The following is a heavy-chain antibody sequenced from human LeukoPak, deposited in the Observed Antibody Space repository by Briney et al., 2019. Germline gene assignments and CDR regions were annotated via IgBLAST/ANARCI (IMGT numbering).Heavy chain of an antibody. Sequence: PSETLSLTCSVSGGSTSSSNYYWGWIRQPPGKGLEWIGSIYYSGSTYYNPPLKSRVTISVDTSKNQFSLKLSSVTAADTAVYYCARHRIALWLPFDYWGQGTLVTVSS. J-gene: IGHJ4*02. D-gene: IGHD5-18*01. CDR3: ARHRIALWLPFDY. CDR2: IYYSGST. CDR1: GGSTSSSNYY. V-gene: IGHV4-39*01.